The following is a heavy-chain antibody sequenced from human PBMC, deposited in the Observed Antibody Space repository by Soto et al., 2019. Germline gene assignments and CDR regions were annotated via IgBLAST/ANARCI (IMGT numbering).Heavy chain of an antibody. CDR2: IIPILGIA. D-gene: IGHD3-10*01. J-gene: IGHJ4*02. Sequence: QVQLVQSGAEVKKPGSSVKVSCKASGGTFSSYTISWVRQAPGQGLEWMGRIIPILGIANYAQKVQGRVTITADKSTSTAYMELSSLRSEDTAVYYCARATDGSGSYPGYWGQGTLVTVSS. V-gene: IGHV1-69*02. CDR1: GGTFSSYT. CDR3: ARATDGSGSYPGY.